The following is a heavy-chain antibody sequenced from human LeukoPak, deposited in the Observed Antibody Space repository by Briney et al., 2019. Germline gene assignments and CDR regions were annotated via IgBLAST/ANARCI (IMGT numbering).Heavy chain of an antibody. CDR2: ISGSTSNI. V-gene: IGHV3-48*02. D-gene: IGHD4-17*01. CDR3: ARDLYGDYSFDY. J-gene: IGHJ4*02. CDR1: GFTFTTYS. Sequence: GGSLKLSCAASGFTFTTYSMNWVRQAPGKGLEWVSYISGSTSNIKYADSVMGRFTISRDNAKNSLYLQMNSLRDEDTAVYYCARDLYGDYSFDYWGQGTLVTVSS.